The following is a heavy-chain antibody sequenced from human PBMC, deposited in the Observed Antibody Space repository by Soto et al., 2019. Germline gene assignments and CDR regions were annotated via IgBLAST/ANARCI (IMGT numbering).Heavy chain of an antibody. V-gene: IGHV3-33*01. Sequence: QVQLVESGGGVVQPGRSLRLSCAASGFTFSSYGMHWVRQAPGKGLEGVAVIWYDGSNKYYADSVKGRFTISRDNSKNTLYLQMNSLRAEDTAVYYCARELVVVVAAAFSGMDVWGQGTTVTVSS. D-gene: IGHD2-15*01. CDR2: IWYDGSNK. CDR3: ARELVVVVAAAFSGMDV. J-gene: IGHJ6*02. CDR1: GFTFSSYG.